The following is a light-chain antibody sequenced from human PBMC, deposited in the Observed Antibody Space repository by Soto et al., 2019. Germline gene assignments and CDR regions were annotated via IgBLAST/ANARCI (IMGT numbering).Light chain of an antibody. Sequence: EIVLTQSPGTLSFSPGERATPSCRASHSVSSSYLAWYQQKPGQAPRLLIYGASSRATGIPDRFSGSGSGTDFTLTISSLELEDFAVYYCQQRSNWPITFGQGTRLEIK. V-gene: IGKV3D-20*02. CDR3: QQRSNWPIT. CDR2: GAS. J-gene: IGKJ5*01. CDR1: HSVSSSY.